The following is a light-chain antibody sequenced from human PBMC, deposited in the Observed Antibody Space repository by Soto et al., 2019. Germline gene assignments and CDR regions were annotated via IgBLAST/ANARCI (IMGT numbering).Light chain of an antibody. CDR1: QSVSSY. J-gene: IGKJ4*01. CDR2: DAS. Sequence: EIVLAQSPATLSLSPGERATLSCRASQSVSSYLAWYQQKPGQAPRLLIYDASNRATGIPARFSGSGSGTDVTLTISSLEPEDIAVYYCQQRSNWLPVTFGGGTNVEIK. CDR3: QQRSNWLPVT. V-gene: IGKV3-11*01.